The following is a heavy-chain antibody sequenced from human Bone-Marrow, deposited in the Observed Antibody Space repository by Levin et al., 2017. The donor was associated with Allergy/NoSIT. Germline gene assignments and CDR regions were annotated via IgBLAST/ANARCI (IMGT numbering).Heavy chain of an antibody. CDR2: IDSYTGAS. Sequence: GESLKISCKTSAYTFAAYYIHWVRQAPGQGLEWVGRIDSYTGASDFAQKFQGRITMTRDTSSRTVYLQMTSLTPDDTAVYYCARARGSTHFRVSFDFEWWGQGTQVTVYS. J-gene: IGHJ4*02. V-gene: IGHV1-2*06. CDR1: AYTFAAYY. D-gene: IGHD3-16*01. CDR3: ARARGSTHFRVSFDFEW.